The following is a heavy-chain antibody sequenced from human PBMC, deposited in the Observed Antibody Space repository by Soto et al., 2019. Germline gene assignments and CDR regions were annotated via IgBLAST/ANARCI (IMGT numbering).Heavy chain of an antibody. CDR3: ARGRGYSYGYSGVYYRMDV. J-gene: IGHJ6*02. CDR2: INHSGST. V-gene: IGHV4-34*01. CDR1: GGSFSGYY. Sequence: SETLSLTCAVYGGSFSGYYWSWIRQPPGKGLEWIGEINHSGSTNYNPSLESRVTISVDTSKNQFSLKLSSVTAADTAVYYCARGRGYSYGYSGVYYRMDVWGQGTTVTVSS. D-gene: IGHD5-18*01.